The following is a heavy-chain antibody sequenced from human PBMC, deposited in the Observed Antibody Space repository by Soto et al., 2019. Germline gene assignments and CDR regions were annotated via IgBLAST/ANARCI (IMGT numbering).Heavy chain of an antibody. J-gene: IGHJ4*02. CDR3: AREDMSGTYYFDY. D-gene: IGHD1-26*01. CDR2: MYYSGIT. Sequence: SETLSLTCTVSGAPVSSETHFWTWIRQPPGKGLEWIGYMYYSGITNSNPALKSRVTLSVDRSRNQFSLSLNSMTAADTAVYYCAREDMSGTYYFDYWGPGTQVTVSS. CDR1: GAPVSSETHF. V-gene: IGHV4-61*01.